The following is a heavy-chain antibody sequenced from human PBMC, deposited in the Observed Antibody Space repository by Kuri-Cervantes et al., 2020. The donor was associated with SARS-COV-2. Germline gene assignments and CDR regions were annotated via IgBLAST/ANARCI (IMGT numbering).Heavy chain of an antibody. V-gene: IGHV3-30*02. J-gene: IGHJ3*02. CDR3: ANVALAVPGPVQRKEAFAI. CDR1: GFTFSSYE. D-gene: IGHD6-19*01. Sequence: GESLKISCAASGFTFSSYEMNWVRQAPGKRLEWVAFIWHDGSKNYYADSVKGRFTSSRDNSKNRLYLQMNSLRPEDTAVYHCANVALAVPGPVQRKEAFAIWGQGTMVTVSS. CDR2: IWHDGSKN.